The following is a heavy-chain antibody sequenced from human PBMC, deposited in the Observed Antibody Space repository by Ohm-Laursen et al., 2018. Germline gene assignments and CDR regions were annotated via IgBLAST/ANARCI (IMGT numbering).Heavy chain of an antibody. J-gene: IGHJ4*01. V-gene: IGHV3-7*01. CDR2: ISPDGSER. CDR1: GFTFSIYG. Sequence: SLRLSCAASGFTFSIYGMHWVRQAPGKGLEWVATISPDGSERDYVDSVEGRFTVSRDNAKDSLYLQMSSLRAEDTSVYYCARYFGSETYIRFDFWGQGTLVTVSS. CDR3: ARYFGSETYIRFDF. D-gene: IGHD3-10*01.